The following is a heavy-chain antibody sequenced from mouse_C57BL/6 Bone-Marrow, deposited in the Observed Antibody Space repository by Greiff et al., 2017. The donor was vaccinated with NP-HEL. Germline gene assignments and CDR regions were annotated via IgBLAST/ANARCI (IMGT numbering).Heavy chain of an antibody. V-gene: IGHV1-62-2*01. Sequence: ESGAELVKPGASVKLSCKASGYTFTEYTIHWVKQRSGQGLEWIGWFYPGSGSIKYNEKFKDKATLTADKSSSTVYMELSRLTSEDSAVYFCARHEEWDYYGSSPYWYFDVWGTGTTVTVSS. D-gene: IGHD1-1*01. CDR1: GYTFTEYT. CDR2: FYPGSGSI. J-gene: IGHJ1*03. CDR3: ARHEEWDYYGSSPYWYFDV.